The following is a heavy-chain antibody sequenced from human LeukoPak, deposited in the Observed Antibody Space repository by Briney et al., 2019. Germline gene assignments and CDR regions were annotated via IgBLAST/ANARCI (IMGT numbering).Heavy chain of an antibody. CDR2: IKQDGSEK. J-gene: IGHJ6*02. CDR1: GFTFSTYA. Sequence: GGSLRLSCAASGFTFSTYAMSWVRQAPGKGLEWVANIKQDGSEKYYVDSVKGRFTISRDNAKNSLYLQMNSLRAEDTAVYYCARGGPYYYYGMDVWGQGTTVTVSS. CDR3: ARGGPYYYYGMDV. V-gene: IGHV3-7*01.